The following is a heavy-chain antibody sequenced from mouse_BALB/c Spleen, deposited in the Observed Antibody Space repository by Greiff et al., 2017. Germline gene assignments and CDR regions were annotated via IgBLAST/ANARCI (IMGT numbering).Heavy chain of an antibody. Sequence: EVQLVESGTVLARPGASVKMSCKASGYTFTSYWMHWVKQRPGQGLEWIGAIYPGNSDTSYNQKFKGKAKLTAVTSTSTAYMELSSLTNEDSAVYYCTRKGGTTWVFDYWGQGTTLTVSS. CDR3: TRKGGTTWVFDY. CDR1: GYTFTSYW. J-gene: IGHJ2*01. CDR2: IYPGNSDT. V-gene: IGHV1-5*01. D-gene: IGHD5-5*01.